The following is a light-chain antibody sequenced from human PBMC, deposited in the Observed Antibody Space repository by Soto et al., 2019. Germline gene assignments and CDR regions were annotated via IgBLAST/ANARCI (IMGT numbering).Light chain of an antibody. J-gene: IGLJ2*01. CDR2: DSD. V-gene: IGLV1-51*01. CDR3: ATWDNSLRVVV. Sequence: QSVLTQPPSVSAAPGQTVTISCSGSYSNVGINHVAWYQQLPGTAPRLLLYDSDKRPSGIPDRFSGSKSGTSATLGITGLQTGDEADYYCATWDNSLRVVVFGGGTKVTVL. CDR1: YSNVGINH.